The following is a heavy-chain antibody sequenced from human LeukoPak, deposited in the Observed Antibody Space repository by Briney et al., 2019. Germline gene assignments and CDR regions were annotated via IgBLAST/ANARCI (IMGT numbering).Heavy chain of an antibody. CDR2: IWYDGSNK. V-gene: IGHV3-33*01. Sequence: GRSLRPSCAASGFTFSNYGMHWVRQAPGKGLEWVAIIWYDGSNKYYADSVKGRFTISRDNSKNTLYLQMNSLRAEDTAVYYCARVGGSMVRGVINPVDYWGQGTLVTVSS. D-gene: IGHD3-10*01. CDR1: GFTFSNYG. J-gene: IGHJ4*02. CDR3: ARVGGSMVRGVINPVDY.